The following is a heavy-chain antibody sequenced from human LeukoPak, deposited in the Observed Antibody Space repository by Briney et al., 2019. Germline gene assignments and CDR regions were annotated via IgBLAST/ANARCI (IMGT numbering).Heavy chain of an antibody. CDR2: ISGSGGTT. J-gene: IGHJ3*02. CDR3: AREFMDSSSWYEGAFDI. Sequence: GGSLRLSCAASGFTFSSYAMSWVRQAPGKGLEWVSAISGSGGTTFYADSVKGRFTISRDNSKNTLYLQMNSLRAEDTAVYYCAREFMDSSSWYEGAFDIWGQGTMVTVSS. D-gene: IGHD6-13*01. V-gene: IGHV3-23*01. CDR1: GFTFSSYA.